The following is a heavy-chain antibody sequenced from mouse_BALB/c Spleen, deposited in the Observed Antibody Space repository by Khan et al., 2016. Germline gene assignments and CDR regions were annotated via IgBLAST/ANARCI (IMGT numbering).Heavy chain of an antibody. CDR1: GYSITSGYY. J-gene: IGHJ1*01. Sequence: EVQLQESGPGIVKPSQSLSLTCSVAGYSITSGYYWNWIRQFPGNKLEWMGYISYDGSNNYNPSLKNRNSLTRDTSKNQVFLKLNSVSTEDAATDYCARDPFYYYGSSYWYFDVWGAGTAVTVSS. D-gene: IGHD1-1*01. V-gene: IGHV3-6*02. CDR3: ARDPFYYYGSSYWYFDV. CDR2: ISYDGSN.